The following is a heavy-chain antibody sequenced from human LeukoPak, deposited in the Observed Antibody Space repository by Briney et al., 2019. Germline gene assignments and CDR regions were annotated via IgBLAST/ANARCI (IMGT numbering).Heavy chain of an antibody. Sequence: SETLSLTCAVYGGSFSGYYWSWIRQPPGKGLEWIGEINHSGSTYYNPSLKSRVTISVDTSKNQFSLKLSSVTAADTAVYYCARVLSGYYDSSGYYQPWGQGTLVTVSS. CDR3: ARVLSGYYDSSGYYQP. D-gene: IGHD3-22*01. CDR1: GGSFSGYY. CDR2: INHSGST. J-gene: IGHJ5*02. V-gene: IGHV4-34*09.